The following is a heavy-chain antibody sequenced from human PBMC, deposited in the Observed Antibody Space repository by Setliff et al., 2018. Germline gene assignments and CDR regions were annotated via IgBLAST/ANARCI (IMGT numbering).Heavy chain of an antibody. CDR2: IYTTWST. J-gene: IGHJ4*02. V-gene: IGHV4-4*07. CDR1: GDSSSGHH. D-gene: IGHD5-18*01. CDR3: ARDQGSYGYRAFDF. Sequence: PSETLSLTCTVSGDSSSGHHWSWIRQPPGKGLEWIGRIYTTWSTNYNPSLKGRFTFSRDNAKNSLYLQMNSLRAEDTAVYYCARDQGSYGYRAFDFWGQGTLVTVSS.